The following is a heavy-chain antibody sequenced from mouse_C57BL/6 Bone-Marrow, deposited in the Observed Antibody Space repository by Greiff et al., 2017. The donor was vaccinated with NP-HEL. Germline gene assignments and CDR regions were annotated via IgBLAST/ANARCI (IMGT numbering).Heavy chain of an antibody. Sequence: DVKLVESGGGLVKPGGSLKLSCAASGFTFSDYGMHWVRQAPEKGLEWVAYISSGSSTIYYADTVKGRFTISRDNAKNTLFLQLTSLRSEDTAMYYGQVTGFAYWGQGTLVTVSA. J-gene: IGHJ3*01. CDR2: ISSGSSTI. D-gene: IGHD2-5*01. V-gene: IGHV5-17*01. CDR1: GFTFSDYG. CDR3: QVTGFAY.